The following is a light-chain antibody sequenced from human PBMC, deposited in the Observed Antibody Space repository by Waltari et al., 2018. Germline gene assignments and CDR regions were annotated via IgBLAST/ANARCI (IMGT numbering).Light chain of an antibody. Sequence: QSALTQPASVSGSPGQSTTISCTGTSSDVGGYNYVSWYQQHPSKAPKLMIYDVSKRPSGVSNRFSGSKSGNTASLTISGLQAEDEADYYCSSYTSSSTPYVVFGGGTKLTVL. CDR2: DVS. V-gene: IGLV2-14*01. J-gene: IGLJ2*01. CDR1: SSDVGGYNY. CDR3: SSYTSSSTPYVV.